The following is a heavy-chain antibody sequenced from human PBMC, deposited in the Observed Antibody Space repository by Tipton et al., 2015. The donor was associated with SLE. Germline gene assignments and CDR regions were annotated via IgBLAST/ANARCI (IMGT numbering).Heavy chain of an antibody. V-gene: IGHV4-4*02. CDR3: ASSSDWHLSS. CDR2: IFDGGAT. Sequence: TLSLTCAVSGDSFSSGNWWSWVRQPSGKGLEWIAEIFDGGATHYNPSLQSRVSISLDKSEMHFSLTLNSVTAADTAVYYCASSSDWHLSSWGQGTQVTVSS. D-gene: IGHD6-19*01. CDR1: GDSFSSGNW. J-gene: IGHJ5*02.